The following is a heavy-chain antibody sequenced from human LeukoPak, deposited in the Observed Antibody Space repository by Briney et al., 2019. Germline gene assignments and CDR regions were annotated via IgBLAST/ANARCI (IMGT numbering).Heavy chain of an antibody. CDR3: VRDFGSFYFDY. D-gene: IGHD3-10*01. J-gene: IGHJ4*02. V-gene: IGHV3-30*04. CDR1: GFTFSSYA. CDR2: ISYDGSNK. Sequence: GGSLRLSCAASGFTFSSYAMHWVRQAPGKGLEWVAVISYDGSNKYYADSVKGRFTISRDNAKNSLYLHMNSLRAEDTAVYYCVRDFGSFYFDYWGQGTLVSVSS.